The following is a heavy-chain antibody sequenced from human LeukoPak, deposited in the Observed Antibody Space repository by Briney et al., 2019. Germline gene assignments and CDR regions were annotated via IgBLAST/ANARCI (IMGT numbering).Heavy chain of an antibody. CDR1: GFTFSSYR. CDR2: INSDGSST. J-gene: IGHJ4*02. CDR3: AREPYYDFWSGPRGSFDY. Sequence: GGSLRLSCAASGFTFSSYRMHWVRQAPGKGLVWVSRINSDGSSTSYADSVKGRFTISRDNAKNTLYLQMNSLRAEDTAVYYCAREPYYDFWSGPRGSFDYWGQGTLVTVSS. D-gene: IGHD3-3*01. V-gene: IGHV3-74*01.